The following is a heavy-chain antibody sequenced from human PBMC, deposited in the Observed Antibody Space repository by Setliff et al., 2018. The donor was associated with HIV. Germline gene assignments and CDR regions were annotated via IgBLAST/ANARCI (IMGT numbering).Heavy chain of an antibody. D-gene: IGHD1-26*01. J-gene: IGHJ6*02. V-gene: IGHV7-4-1*02. CDR3: ARDQAVGTTNYYYGMDV. Sequence: GASVKVSCKASGYSFINYGIAWVRQAPGQGLEWMGWINTNSGSPTYAQGFTGRFVLSLDTSVSTAYLQISSLKAEDTAVYYCARDQAVGTTNYYYGMDVWGQGTTVTVSS. CDR1: GYSFINYG. CDR2: INTNSGSP.